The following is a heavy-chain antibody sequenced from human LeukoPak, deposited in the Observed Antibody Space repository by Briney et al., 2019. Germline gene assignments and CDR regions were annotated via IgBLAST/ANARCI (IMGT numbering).Heavy chain of an antibody. D-gene: IGHD6-6*01. V-gene: IGHV3-9*01. CDR2: ISWNSGSM. J-gene: IGHJ4*02. CDR1: GFIFDDYA. CDR3: ARDLLYSSSSDGQGY. Sequence: GGSLRLSCAASGFIFDDYAVHWVRQAPGKGLEWVSGISWNSGSMEYADSVKGRFTISRDNAKNSLYLQMNSLRAEDTAVYYCARDLLYSSSSDGQGYWGQGTLVTVSS.